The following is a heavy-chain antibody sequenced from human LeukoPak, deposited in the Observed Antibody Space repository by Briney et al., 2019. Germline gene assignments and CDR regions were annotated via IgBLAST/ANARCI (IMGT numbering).Heavy chain of an antibody. CDR3: ASTYSSSVGYAFDI. V-gene: IGHV1-2*02. CDR2: INPNSGGT. CDR1: GYTFTGYY. Sequence: VASVKVSCTASGYTFTGYYMHWVRQAPGQGLEWMGWINPNSGGTNYAQKFQGRVTMTRDTSISTAYMELSRLRSDDTAVYYCASTYSSSVGYAFDIWGQGTMVTVSS. D-gene: IGHD6-13*01. J-gene: IGHJ3*02.